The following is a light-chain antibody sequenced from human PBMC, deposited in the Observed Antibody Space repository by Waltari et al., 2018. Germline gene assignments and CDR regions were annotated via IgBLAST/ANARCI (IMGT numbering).Light chain of an antibody. Sequence: ELVLTQSPGTLSSSPGERATLSCRASRTVSSSDLAWYQQNPGQAPRLLIYGASSRATGIPDRFSGSGSRTDFTLTITRLEPEDFAVYYCQQYGSGYTFGQGTKLEIK. CDR1: RTVSSSD. CDR3: QQYGSGYT. J-gene: IGKJ2*01. CDR2: GAS. V-gene: IGKV3-20*01.